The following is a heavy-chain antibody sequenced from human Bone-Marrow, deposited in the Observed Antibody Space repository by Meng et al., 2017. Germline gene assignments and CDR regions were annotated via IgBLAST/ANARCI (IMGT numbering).Heavy chain of an antibody. CDR2: INHSGST. CDR1: GGSFSGYY. V-gene: IGHV4-34*01. D-gene: IGHD2-15*01. J-gene: IGHJ4*02. Sequence: GSLRLSCAVYGGSFSGYYWSWIRQPPGKGLEWIGEINHSGSTNYNPSLKSRVTISVDTSKNQFSLKLSSVTAADTAVYYCARGLGSSRRGSGYYWGQGTLVTVSS. CDR3: ARGLGSSRRGSGYY.